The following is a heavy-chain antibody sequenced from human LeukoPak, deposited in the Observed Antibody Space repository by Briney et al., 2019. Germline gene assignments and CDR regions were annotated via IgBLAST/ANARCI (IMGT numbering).Heavy chain of an antibody. D-gene: IGHD3-10*01. Sequence: SETLSLTCTVSGGSISSSSYYWGWIRQPPGKGLEWIGSIYYSGSTYYNPSLKSRVTISVDTSKNQFSLKLSSVTAADTAVYYCARVWAAYYYGSGSLIDYWGQGTLVTVSS. J-gene: IGHJ4*02. V-gene: IGHV4-39*07. CDR3: ARVWAAYYYGSGSLIDY. CDR2: IYYSGST. CDR1: GGSISSSSYY.